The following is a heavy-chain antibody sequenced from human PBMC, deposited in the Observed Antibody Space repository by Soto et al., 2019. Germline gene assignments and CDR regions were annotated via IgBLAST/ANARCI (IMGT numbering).Heavy chain of an antibody. V-gene: IGHV4-31*03. CDR2: IFPSGNT. J-gene: IGHJ4*02. Sequence: PSETLSLTCTVSGDSISSGGYYWSWIRQHPGKGLEWIGYIFPSGNTVYNPSLKSRVTISVDTSKNQFSLKVTSVTAADAAVYYCARDLKSSHFDFWGQGTQVTGSS. CDR3: ARDLKSSHFDF. CDR1: GDSISSGGYY.